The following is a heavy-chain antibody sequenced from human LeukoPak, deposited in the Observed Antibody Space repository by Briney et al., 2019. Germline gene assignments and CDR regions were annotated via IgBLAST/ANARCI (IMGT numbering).Heavy chain of an antibody. CDR1: GFTFSSCS. Sequence: GGSLRLSCAASGFTFSSCSMTWVRQAPGKGLEWLSYIHSSGSPIFYADSVKGRFTVSRDNAKNSLYLQMNSLRAEDTAVYYCARLLRGWFTGRGFDYWGQGTLVTVSS. D-gene: IGHD3-10*01. CDR2: IHSSGSPI. CDR3: ARLLRGWFTGRGFDY. V-gene: IGHV3-48*01. J-gene: IGHJ4*02.